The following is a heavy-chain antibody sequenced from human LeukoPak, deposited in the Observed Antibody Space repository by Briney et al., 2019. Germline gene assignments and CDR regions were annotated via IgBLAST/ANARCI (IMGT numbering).Heavy chain of an antibody. CDR1: GGSISSYY. CDR3: ARGAMTTVTD. CDR2: IYYSGST. Sequence: PSETLSLTCTVSGGSISSYYWIWIRQPPGKGLEWIGYIYYSGSTNYNPSLKSRVTISVDTSKNQFSLKLSSVTAADTAVYYCARGAMTTVTDWGQGTLVTVSS. D-gene: IGHD4-17*01. J-gene: IGHJ4*02. V-gene: IGHV4-59*01.